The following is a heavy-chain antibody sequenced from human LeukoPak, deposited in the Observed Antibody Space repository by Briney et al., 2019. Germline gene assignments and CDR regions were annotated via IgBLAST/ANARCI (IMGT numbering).Heavy chain of an antibody. CDR3: ARGRYCSSTSCYTPTIPRFDP. D-gene: IGHD2-2*02. CDR2: INAGNGNT. V-gene: IGHV1-3*01. Sequence: ASVTVSCTASGYTFTSYTMHWVRQAPGQRLEWMGWINAGNGNTKYSQKFQGRVTITRDTSASTAYMELSSLRSEDTAVYYCARGRYCSSTSCYTPTIPRFDPWGQGNLVTVPS. CDR1: GYTFTSYT. J-gene: IGHJ5*02.